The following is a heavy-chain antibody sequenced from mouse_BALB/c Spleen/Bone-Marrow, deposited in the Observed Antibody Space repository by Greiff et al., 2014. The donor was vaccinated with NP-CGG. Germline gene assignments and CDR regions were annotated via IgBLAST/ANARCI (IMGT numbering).Heavy chain of an antibody. Sequence: VQLQQSGPELVKPGASVKVFCKASGYAFTNYNMNWVKQSHGKSLEWIGYIDPYSGGTNYNQKFRGKATLTVDKSSSTAYMHLNSLTSEDSAVYYCSRGVLAYFDYWGQGTTLTVSS. CDR1: GYAFTNYN. CDR2: IDPYSGGT. J-gene: IGHJ2*01. V-gene: IGHV1S135*01. CDR3: SRGVLAYFDY. D-gene: IGHD2-14*01.